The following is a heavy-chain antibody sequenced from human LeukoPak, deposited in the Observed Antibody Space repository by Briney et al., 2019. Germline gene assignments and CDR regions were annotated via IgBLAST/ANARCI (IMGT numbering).Heavy chain of an antibody. D-gene: IGHD6-19*01. Sequence: GGSLRLSCAASGFTFSSSTMNWVRQAPGRGLEWISHITSSSSIIYYADSVQGRFTISRDNSKNTLYLQVNSLRVEDTAVYYCVKDQREAYRSGWSRDFDYWGQGTLVTVSS. V-gene: IGHV3-48*01. J-gene: IGHJ4*02. CDR3: VKDQREAYRSGWSRDFDY. CDR2: ITSSSSII. CDR1: GFTFSSST.